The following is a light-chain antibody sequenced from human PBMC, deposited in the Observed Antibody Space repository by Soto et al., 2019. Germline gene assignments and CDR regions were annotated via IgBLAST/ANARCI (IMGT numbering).Light chain of an antibody. V-gene: IGLV1-44*01. CDR3: AAWDDSLNGHV. Sequence: QSVLTQPHSVSGTPGQRLTVSCSGSDSNIGSYSVHWFQQLPGTAPKLLISTTYQRPSGVPERFSGSKSGTSASLAISGLQSEDEADYYCAAWDDSLNGHVFGTGTKVTLL. CDR2: TTY. J-gene: IGLJ1*01. CDR1: DSNIGSYS.